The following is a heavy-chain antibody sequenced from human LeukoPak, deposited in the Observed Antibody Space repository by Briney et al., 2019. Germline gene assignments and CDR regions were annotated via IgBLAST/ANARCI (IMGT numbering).Heavy chain of an antibody. Sequence: GGSLRLSCTTSGFTFSNYGMHWVRQAPGKGLEWVAVISFDGSNKFYSDSVKGRFTISRDNSKNTLRLQMESLRPDDTGVYYCAKATSGNEDVSEARGGWFDPWGQGTLVTVSS. CDR2: ISFDGSNK. D-gene: IGHD2-2*01. CDR3: AKATSGNEDVSEARGGWFDP. J-gene: IGHJ5*02. V-gene: IGHV3-30*18. CDR1: GFTFSNYG.